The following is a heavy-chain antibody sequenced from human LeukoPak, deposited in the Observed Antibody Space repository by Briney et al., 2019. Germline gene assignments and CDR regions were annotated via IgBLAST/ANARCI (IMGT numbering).Heavy chain of an antibody. Sequence: GGSLRLSCAASGFTVITNDMTWVRKAPGKGLEWVSVLYSDGNTKYADSVQGRFTISRDNSKNTLYLEMNSLSPDDTAVYYCARGVEPLAANTLAYWGQGTLVTVSS. CDR2: LYSDGNT. J-gene: IGHJ4*02. CDR3: ARGVEPLAANTLAY. CDR1: GFTVITND. D-gene: IGHD1-14*01. V-gene: IGHV3-53*01.